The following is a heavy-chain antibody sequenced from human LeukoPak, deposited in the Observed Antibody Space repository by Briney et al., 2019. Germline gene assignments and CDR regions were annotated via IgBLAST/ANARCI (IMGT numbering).Heavy chain of an antibody. CDR1: GFTVSDNY. J-gene: IGHJ5*02. Sequence: PGGSLRLSCAASGFTVSDNYMSWVRQAPGKGLEWVSVMYSRGDTYYANSVKGRFTFSSDISKNTLYLQMDGLRNEDTAMYYCARDAPQVPAAGVLASWGQGTLVILSS. CDR2: MYSRGDT. D-gene: IGHD6-13*01. CDR3: ARDAPQVPAAGVLAS. V-gene: IGHV3-53*01.